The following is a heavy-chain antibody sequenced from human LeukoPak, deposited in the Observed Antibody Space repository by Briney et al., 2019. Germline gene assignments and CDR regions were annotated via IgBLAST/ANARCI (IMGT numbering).Heavy chain of an antibody. V-gene: IGHV3-23*01. D-gene: IGHD3-10*01. Sequence: GGSLRLSCAASGFTFSRYNMSWVRQAPGKGLERVSTISGSGASTSSADSVKGRFTISRDNARNSLYLQINNLRAEDTAVYYCARGFNTMDVWGQGTTVTVSS. CDR2: ISGSGAST. CDR1: GFTFSRYN. J-gene: IGHJ6*02. CDR3: ARGFNTMDV.